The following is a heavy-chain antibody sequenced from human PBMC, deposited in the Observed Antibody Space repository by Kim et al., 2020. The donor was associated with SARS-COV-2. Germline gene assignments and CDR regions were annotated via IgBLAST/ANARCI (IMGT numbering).Heavy chain of an antibody. Sequence: ASVKVSCKASGYTFTSYAMNWVRQAPGQGLEWMGWINTNTGNPTYAQGFTGRFVFSLDTSVSTAYLQIGSLKAEDTAVYYCARAHSDYDFWSGYFDYWGQGTLVTVSS. V-gene: IGHV7-4-1*01. CDR2: INTNTGNP. CDR1: GYTFTSYA. CDR3: ARAHSDYDFWSGYFDY. D-gene: IGHD3-3*01. J-gene: IGHJ4*02.